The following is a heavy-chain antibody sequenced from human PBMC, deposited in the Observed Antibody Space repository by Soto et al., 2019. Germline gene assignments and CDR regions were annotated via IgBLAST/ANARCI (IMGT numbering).Heavy chain of an antibody. D-gene: IGHD4-17*01. CDR1: GYTFTTSD. CDR3: ARLAPGDYVGHFDY. Sequence: QVQLVQSGAEVKKPGASVKVSCKASGYTFTTSDIHWVRQAPGQRLEWMGWIKGGNGNTKYSQNFQGRVTITRDTYASTMYMELSSLSSEDTAVYYCARLAPGDYVGHFDYWGQGTLVTVSS. V-gene: IGHV1-3*01. J-gene: IGHJ4*02. CDR2: IKGGNGNT.